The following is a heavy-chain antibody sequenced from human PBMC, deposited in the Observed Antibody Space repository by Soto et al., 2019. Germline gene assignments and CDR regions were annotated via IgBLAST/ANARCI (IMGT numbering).Heavy chain of an antibody. V-gene: IGHV3-23*01. CDR1: GFTFSSYA. D-gene: IGHD5-12*01. CDR3: AKDAAERQMATIEKSGSFDY. Sequence: PGGSLRLSCAASGFTFSSYAMSWVRQAPGKGLEWVSAISGSGGSTYYADSVKGRFTISRDNSKNTLYLQMNSLRAEDTAVYYCAKDAAERQMATIEKSGSFDYWGQGILVTVSS. J-gene: IGHJ4*02. CDR2: ISGSGGST.